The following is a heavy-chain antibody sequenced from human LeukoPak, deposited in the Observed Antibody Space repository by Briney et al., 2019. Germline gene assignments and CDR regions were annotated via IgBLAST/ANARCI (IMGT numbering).Heavy chain of an antibody. Sequence: PGGSLRLSCAASGFTFSDYYMSWIRQAPGKGLEWVSYISSSGSTIYYADSVKGRFTISRDNAKNSLYLQVNSLRAEDTAVYYCARVLLEHEYFDYWGQGTLVTVSS. CDR2: ISSSGSTI. V-gene: IGHV3-11*04. CDR1: GFTFSDYY. J-gene: IGHJ4*02. D-gene: IGHD1/OR15-1a*01. CDR3: ARVLLEHEYFDY.